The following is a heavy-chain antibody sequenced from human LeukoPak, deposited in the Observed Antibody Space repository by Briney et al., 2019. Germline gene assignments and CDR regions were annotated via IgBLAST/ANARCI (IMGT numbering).Heavy chain of an antibody. Sequence: GRSLRLSCAASGFTFDDYAMHWVRQAPGKGLEWVSGISWNSGSIVYADSVKGRFTISRDNAKNSLYLQMNSLRAEDMALYYCAKGLVGATSDAFDIWGQGTMVTVSS. D-gene: IGHD1-26*01. J-gene: IGHJ3*02. CDR3: AKGLVGATSDAFDI. V-gene: IGHV3-9*03. CDR1: GFTFDDYA. CDR2: ISWNSGSI.